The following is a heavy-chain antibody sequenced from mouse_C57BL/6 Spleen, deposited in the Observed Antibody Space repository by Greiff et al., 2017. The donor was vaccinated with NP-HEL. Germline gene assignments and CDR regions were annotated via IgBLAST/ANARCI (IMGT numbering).Heavy chain of an antibody. D-gene: IGHD5-5*01. CDR3: ARSDYPAWFAY. CDR2: INPNYGAP. J-gene: IGHJ3*01. Sequence: EVQLQQSGPELVKPGASVQISCKASGYSFTDCNMNWVKQSNGKSLEWIGVINPNYGAPSYNQKFKGKATLTVDQSSSTAYMQLNSLTSEDSAVYYCARSDYPAWFAYWGQGTLVTVSA. CDR1: GYSFTDCN. V-gene: IGHV1-39*01.